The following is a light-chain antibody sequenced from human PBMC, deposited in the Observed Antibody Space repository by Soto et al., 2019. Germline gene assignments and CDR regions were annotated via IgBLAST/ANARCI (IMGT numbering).Light chain of an antibody. J-gene: IGKJ1*01. Sequence: ETLMTQSAATLPVSPGERVTLSCRASQSVNSNLAWYQQKPGQAPRLLIYGASTRVTGIPARFSGSGSGTDFTLAISSLQSEDFAVYYCQQYNNWPRTFGQGTKVEIK. CDR3: QQYNNWPRT. CDR1: QSVNSN. CDR2: GAS. V-gene: IGKV3-15*01.